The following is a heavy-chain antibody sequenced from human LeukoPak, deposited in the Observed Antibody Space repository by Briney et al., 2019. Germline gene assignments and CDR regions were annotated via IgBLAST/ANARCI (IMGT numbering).Heavy chain of an antibody. CDR2: IRGSGPGSGSGM. CDR3: ARDVNWGFDY. Sequence: GGSLRLCCAASGFTFSDYSVYWVRQAPGMWLEWISNIRGSGPGSGSGMYYVDSVKGRFTISRDDAKNSLYLQMNGLRAEDTAFYYCARDVNWGFDYWGQGALVTVSS. J-gene: IGHJ4*02. V-gene: IGHV3-48*04. D-gene: IGHD7-27*01. CDR1: GFTFSDYS.